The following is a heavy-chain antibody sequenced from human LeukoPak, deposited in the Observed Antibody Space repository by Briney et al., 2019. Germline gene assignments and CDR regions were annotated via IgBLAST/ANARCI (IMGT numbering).Heavy chain of an antibody. J-gene: IGHJ6*03. V-gene: IGHV3-30*02. D-gene: IGHD2-8*01. CDR2: IQYDGSNE. CDR1: GFTFSSYA. Sequence: GGSLRLSCAASGFTFSSYAMSWVRQAPGKGLEWVAYIQYDGSNEQYADSVKGRFSISRDSSKNILYLQMNSLRAEDTAVYYCAKDRCSNGVGCYYYYMDVWGKGTTVTISS. CDR3: AKDRCSNGVGCYYYYMDV.